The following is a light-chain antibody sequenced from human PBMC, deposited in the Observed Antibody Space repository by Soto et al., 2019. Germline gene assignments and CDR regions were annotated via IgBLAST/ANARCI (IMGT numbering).Light chain of an antibody. CDR2: EVT. J-gene: IGLJ2*01. Sequence: QSVLTQPASVSGSPGQSITISCSGTRGDIGAYNYVSWFQQSPGKAPKLIIYEVTNRPSGVSNRFSGSKSGNTASLTISGLQDEYEADYYCCSYAGDLALFGGGTKLTVL. V-gene: IGLV2-14*01. CDR1: RGDIGAYNY. CDR3: CSYAGDLAL.